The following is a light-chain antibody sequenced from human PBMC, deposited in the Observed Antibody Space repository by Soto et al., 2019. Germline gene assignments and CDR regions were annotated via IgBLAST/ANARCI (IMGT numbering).Light chain of an antibody. J-gene: IGKJ5*01. Sequence: DIQVTQSPSSLSGSVGDRVTITCRASQSISSYLNWYQKKPGKDPKILIYAASSLQSGVPSRFSGSGSGTDFNLTISSLQTEDFATYYCQQSYSTTITFGQGTRREIK. CDR3: QQSYSTTIT. CDR1: QSISSY. CDR2: AAS. V-gene: IGKV1-39*01.